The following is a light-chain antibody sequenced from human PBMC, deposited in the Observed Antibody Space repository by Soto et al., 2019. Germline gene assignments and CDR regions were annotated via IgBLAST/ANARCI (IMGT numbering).Light chain of an antibody. CDR2: DAS. Sequence: DIQMTQSPASLSASVGDRVTITCQASQDISSFLNWYQQKPGKAPKFLISDASSLETGVPSRFSGSGSGTDFTFSIASLQPEDIGTYYCLQHYSFPWTFGQGTKVDIK. J-gene: IGKJ1*01. CDR1: QDISSF. CDR3: LQHYSFPWT. V-gene: IGKV1-33*01.